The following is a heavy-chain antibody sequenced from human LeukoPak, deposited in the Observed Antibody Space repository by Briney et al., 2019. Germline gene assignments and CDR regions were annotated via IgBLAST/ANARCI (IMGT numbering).Heavy chain of an antibody. CDR3: ARDFRGSSWYPFYYYYYMDV. V-gene: IGHV1-8*01. CDR2: MNPNSGNT. CDR1: GYTFTSYD. Sequence: GASVKVSCKASGYTFTSYDINWVRQATGQGLEWMGWMNPNSGNTGYAQKFQGRVTMTRNTSISTAYMELSSLRSEDTAVYYCARDFRGSSWYPFYYYYYMDVWGKGTTVTVSS. D-gene: IGHD6-13*01. J-gene: IGHJ6*03.